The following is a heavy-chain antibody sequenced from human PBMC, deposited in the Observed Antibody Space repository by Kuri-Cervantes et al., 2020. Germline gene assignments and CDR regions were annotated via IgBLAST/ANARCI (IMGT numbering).Heavy chain of an antibody. Sequence: ASVKVSCKASGGTFSSYAISWVRQAPGQGLEWMGWINTNTGNPTYAQGFTGRFAFSLDTSVSTAYLQISSLKAEDTAVYYCAREGAVAGTVKGFDFDYWGQGTLVTVSS. CDR1: GGTFSSYA. D-gene: IGHD6-19*01. CDR3: AREGAVAGTVKGFDFDY. CDR2: INTNTGNP. V-gene: IGHV7-4-1*02. J-gene: IGHJ4*02.